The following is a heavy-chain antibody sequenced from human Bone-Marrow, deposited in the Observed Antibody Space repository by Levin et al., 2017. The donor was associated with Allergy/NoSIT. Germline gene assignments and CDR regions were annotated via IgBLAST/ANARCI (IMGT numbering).Heavy chain of an antibody. D-gene: IGHD6-19*01. CDR2: IKQDGSEK. CDR3: AREAGSGWYGGGVGAADY. CDR1: GFTFSSYW. V-gene: IGHV3-7*01. Sequence: GESLKISCAASGFTFSSYWMSWVRQAPGKGLEWVANIKQDGSEKYYVDSVKGRFTISRDNAKNSLYLQMNSLRAEDTAVYYFAREAGSGWYGGGVGAADYWGQGTLVTVSS. J-gene: IGHJ4*02.